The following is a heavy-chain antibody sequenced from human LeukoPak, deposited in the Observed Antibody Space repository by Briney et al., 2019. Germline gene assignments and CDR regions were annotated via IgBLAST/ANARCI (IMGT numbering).Heavy chain of an antibody. V-gene: IGHV3-9*01. CDR3: AKDIAVAGMTFWYFDL. CDR2: ISWNSGSI. Sequence: GRSLRLSCAASGFTFDDYAMHRVRHAPGKGLEWVSGISWNSGSIGYADSVKGRFTISRDNAKNSLYLQMNSLRAEDTALYYCAKDIAVAGMTFWYFDLWGRGTLVTVSS. D-gene: IGHD6-19*01. J-gene: IGHJ2*01. CDR1: GFTFDDYA.